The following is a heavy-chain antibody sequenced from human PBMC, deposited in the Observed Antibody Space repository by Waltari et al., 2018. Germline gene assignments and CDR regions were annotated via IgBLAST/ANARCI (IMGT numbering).Heavy chain of an antibody. CDR3: AREGLRIDAFDI. J-gene: IGHJ3*02. CDR1: GGTFSSYA. V-gene: IGHV1-2*06. CDR2: INPNSGGT. Sequence: QVQLVQSGAEVKKPGSSVKVSCKASGGTFSSYAISWVRQAPGQGLEWMGRINPNSGGTNYAQKLQGRVTMTRDTSISTAYMELSRLRSDDTAVYYCAREGLRIDAFDIWGQGTMVTVSS. D-gene: IGHD3-16*01.